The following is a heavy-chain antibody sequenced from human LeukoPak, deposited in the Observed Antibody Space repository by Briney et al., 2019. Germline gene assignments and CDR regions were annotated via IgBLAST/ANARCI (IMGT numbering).Heavy chain of an antibody. J-gene: IGHJ6*02. CDR3: AKGRTRTITIFGVVLDMDV. D-gene: IGHD3-3*01. CDR1: GCTFTGYY. Sequence: ASVKVSCKASGCTFTGYYMHWVRQAPGQGLEWMGRINPNSGGTNYARKFQGRVTMTRDTSISTAYMELSRLRSDDTAVYYCAKGRTRTITIFGVVLDMDVWGQGTTVTVSS. CDR2: INPNSGGT. V-gene: IGHV1-2*06.